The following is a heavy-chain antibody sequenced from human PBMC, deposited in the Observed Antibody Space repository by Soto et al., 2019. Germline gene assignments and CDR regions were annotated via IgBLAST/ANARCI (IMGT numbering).Heavy chain of an antibody. CDR3: ARLAYSGYLQT. D-gene: IGHD1-26*01. J-gene: IGHJ1*01. CDR1: GASISYGGFS. CDR2: ISHLENT. V-gene: IGHV4-30-2*06. Sequence: SETLSLTCTVSGASISYGGFSWSWIRQSPGKGLEWIGYISHLENTYLHPSFKSRLTMSIDRTRNQFSLKLSSLTAADTAVYFCARLAYSGYLQTWGQGSLVTVSS.